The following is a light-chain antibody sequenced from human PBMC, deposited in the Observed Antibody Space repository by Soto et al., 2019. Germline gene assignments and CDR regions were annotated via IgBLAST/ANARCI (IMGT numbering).Light chain of an antibody. CDR1: QSISSRY. CDR2: GAS. J-gene: IGKJ4*01. CDR3: QQYGGSPPLT. V-gene: IGKV3-20*01. Sequence: EIVLTQSPDTLSLSPGERATLSCRASQSISSRYLAWYQQQPGQAPRLLIYGASSRATGIPDRFSGSGSGTDLTLTISRVEPEDFAVYYCQQYGGSPPLTFGGGTKVEIK.